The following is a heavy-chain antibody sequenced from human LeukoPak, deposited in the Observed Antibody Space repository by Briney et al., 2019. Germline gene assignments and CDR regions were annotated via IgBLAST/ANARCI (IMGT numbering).Heavy chain of an antibody. Sequence: GASVKVSCKASGYTFTTYGISWVRQAPGQGLEWMGGIIPIFGTANYAQKFQGRVTITADESTSTAYMELSSLRSEDTAVYYCARDRRGYSYGSYYYGMDVWGQGTTVTVSS. V-gene: IGHV1-69*13. D-gene: IGHD5-18*01. CDR1: GYTFTTYG. CDR3: ARDRRGYSYGSYYYGMDV. J-gene: IGHJ6*02. CDR2: IIPIFGTA.